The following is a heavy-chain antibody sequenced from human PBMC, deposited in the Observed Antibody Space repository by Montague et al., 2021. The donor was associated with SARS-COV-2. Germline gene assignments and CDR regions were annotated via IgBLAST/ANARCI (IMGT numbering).Heavy chain of an antibody. Sequence: SETLSLTCTVSASSISTSGFYLGWIRKPPGKGLECIGCLYYSGCTYPKPSPKSRVTISVDTSKNQFSLKLSSVTAADTAVYYCARVGRQQLVRLSGMDVWG. CDR2: LYYSGCT. J-gene: IGHJ6*01. V-gene: IGHV4-39*07. CDR3: ARVGRQQLVRLSGMDV. D-gene: IGHD6-13*01. CDR1: ASSISTSGFY.